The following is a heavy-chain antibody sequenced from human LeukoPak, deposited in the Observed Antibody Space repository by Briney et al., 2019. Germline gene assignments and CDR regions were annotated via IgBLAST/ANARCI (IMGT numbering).Heavy chain of an antibody. Sequence: ASVKVSCKASGYTFTSYGISWVRQAPGQGLEWMGWISAYNGNTNYARKLQGRVTMTTDTSTSTAYMELRSLRSDDTAVYYCARGSPDWNDALHYYYGMDVWGQGTTVTVSS. CDR2: ISAYNGNT. D-gene: IGHD1-1*01. CDR1: GYTFTSYG. J-gene: IGHJ6*02. CDR3: ARGSPDWNDALHYYYGMDV. V-gene: IGHV1-18*01.